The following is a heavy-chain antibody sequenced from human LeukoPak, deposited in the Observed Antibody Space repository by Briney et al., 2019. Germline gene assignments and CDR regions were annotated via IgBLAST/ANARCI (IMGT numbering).Heavy chain of an antibody. J-gene: IGHJ4*02. CDR3: ARGSAGCGGDCVAEDY. V-gene: IGHV4-30-2*05. Sequence: SETLSLTCTVSGGSISSGGYYWSWIRQPPGKGLEWIGYIYHSGSTYYNPSLKSRVTISVDTSKNQFSLKLSSVTAADTAVYYCARGSAGCGGDCVAEDYWGQGTLVTVSS. D-gene: IGHD2-21*02. CDR1: GGSISSGGYY. CDR2: IYHSGST.